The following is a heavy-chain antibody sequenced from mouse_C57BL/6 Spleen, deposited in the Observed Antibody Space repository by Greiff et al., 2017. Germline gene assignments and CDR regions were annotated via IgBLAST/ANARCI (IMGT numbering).Heavy chain of an antibody. V-gene: IGHV5-12*01. J-gene: IGHJ1*03. CDR1: GFTFSDYY. CDR2: ISNGGGST. Sequence: DVHLVESGGGLVQPGGSLKLSCAASGFTFSDYYMYWVRQTPEKRLEWVAYISNGGGSTYYPDTVKGRFTISRDNAKNTLYLQMSRLKSEDTAMYYCARATTVVASSYWYFDVWGTGTTVTVSS. D-gene: IGHD1-1*01. CDR3: ARATTVVASSYWYFDV.